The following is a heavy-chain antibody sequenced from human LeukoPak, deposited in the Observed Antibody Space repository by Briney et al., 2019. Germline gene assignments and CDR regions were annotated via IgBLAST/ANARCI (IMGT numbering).Heavy chain of an antibody. CDR2: INPNSGGT. Sequence: ASVKVSCTASGYTFTDYYMHWVRQAPGQGREWMGWINPNSGGTNYAQKFQGRVTMTRDTSISTAYMELSRLRSDDTAVYYCARAVAVAGSFGAFDIWGQGTMVTVSS. CDR1: GYTFTDYY. CDR3: ARAVAVAGSFGAFDI. D-gene: IGHD6-19*01. J-gene: IGHJ3*02. V-gene: IGHV1-2*02.